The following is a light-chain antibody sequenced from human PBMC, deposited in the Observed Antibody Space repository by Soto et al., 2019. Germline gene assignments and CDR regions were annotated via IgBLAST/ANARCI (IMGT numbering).Light chain of an antibody. V-gene: IGKV1-5*03. J-gene: IGKJ1*01. Sequence: DIQMTQSPSTLSASVGDRVTITCRASQNINNWLAWYQQKPGKAPKLLIYTASNLERGVPSRFSASRSWTEFTLTISCLQTDDFPTYYGQQYNSYSRGTFGQGTKVEIK. CDR2: TAS. CDR1: QNINNW. CDR3: QQYNSYSRGT.